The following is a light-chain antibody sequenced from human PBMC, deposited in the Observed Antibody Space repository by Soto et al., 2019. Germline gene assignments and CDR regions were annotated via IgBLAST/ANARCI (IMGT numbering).Light chain of an antibody. J-gene: IGLJ1*01. CDR1: SSNIGSNY. V-gene: IGLV1-47*01. Sequence: QSALTQPPSASGTPGQRVTISCSGSSSNIGSNYVYWYQQFPGTAPKLLIHRNNQRPSGVPDRFSGSKSGTSASLAISGLRSEDEADYYCAAWDDSLSAFYVFGTGTKVTVL. CDR3: AAWDDSLSAFYV. CDR2: RNN.